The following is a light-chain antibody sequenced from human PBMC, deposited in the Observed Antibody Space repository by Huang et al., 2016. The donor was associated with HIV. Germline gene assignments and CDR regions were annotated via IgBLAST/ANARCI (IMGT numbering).Light chain of an antibody. CDR2: GVS. Sequence: IQLTQSPSSLSAFVGDRVTITCRASQGISSYLAWYQQKPGKPPKLLIYGVSTLQSGVPSRFSGSGSGTDVTLTISSLQPEDFATYYCQQLNTYPRTFGQGTKVEIQ. J-gene: IGKJ1*01. V-gene: IGKV1-9*01. CDR3: QQLNTYPRT. CDR1: QGISSY.